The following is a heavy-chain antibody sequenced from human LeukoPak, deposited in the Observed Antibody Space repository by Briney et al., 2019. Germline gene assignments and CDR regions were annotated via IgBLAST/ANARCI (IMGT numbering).Heavy chain of an antibody. D-gene: IGHD4-17*01. V-gene: IGHV3-21*03. CDR1: GFTFSSYS. CDR3: TTEYGDYPGDAFDI. Sequence: GGSLRLSCAASGFTFSSYSMNWDRQAPGEGLEWVSSISSSSSLIYYADSVKGRFTISRDNAKNSLYLQMNSLKTEDTAVYYCTTEYGDYPGDAFDIWGQGTMITVSS. CDR2: ISSSSSLI. J-gene: IGHJ3*02.